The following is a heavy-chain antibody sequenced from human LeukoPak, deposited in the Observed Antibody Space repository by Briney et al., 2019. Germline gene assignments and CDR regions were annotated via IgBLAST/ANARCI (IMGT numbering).Heavy chain of an antibody. D-gene: IGHD2-2*01. V-gene: IGHV3-21*01. Sequence: GGSLRLSCAASGFSFHSYAMAWVRQAPGKGLEWVSSISSSSSSIYYADSVKGRFTISRDNAKNSLYLQMNSLRAEDTAVYYCARSDYCSSTSCYSRAFDYWGQGTLVTVSS. CDR2: ISSSSSSI. CDR3: ARSDYCSSTSCYSRAFDY. CDR1: GFSFHSYA. J-gene: IGHJ4*02.